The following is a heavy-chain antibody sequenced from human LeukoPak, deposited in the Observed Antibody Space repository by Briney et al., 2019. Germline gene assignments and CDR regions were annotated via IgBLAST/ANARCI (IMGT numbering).Heavy chain of an antibody. CDR2: INHSGST. V-gene: IGHV4-34*01. J-gene: IGHJ4*02. Sequence: SETLSLTCAVYGGSFSGYYWNWIRQPPGKGLEWIGEINHSGSTNYNPSLKSRVTMSVDTSKNQISLKLNSVTAADAAVYYCARDLYGGLFDYWGQGTLVTVSS. D-gene: IGHD4/OR15-4a*01. CDR3: ARDLYGGLFDY. CDR1: GGSFSGYY.